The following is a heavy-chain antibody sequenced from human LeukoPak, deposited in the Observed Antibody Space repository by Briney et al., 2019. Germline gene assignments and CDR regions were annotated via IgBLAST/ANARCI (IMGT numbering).Heavy chain of an antibody. Sequence: GGSLRLSCAASGFTFSSYWMHWVRQAPGKGLEWVSGISWNSGSIGYADSVKGRFTISRDNSKNTLHLQMSSLRAEDTAVYYCAKVGASEWSIVLGPIKYWGQGTLVSVSS. V-gene: IGHV3-74*01. CDR2: ISWNSGSI. D-gene: IGHD2-8*01. J-gene: IGHJ4*02. CDR3: AKVGASEWSIVLGPIKY. CDR1: GFTFSSYW.